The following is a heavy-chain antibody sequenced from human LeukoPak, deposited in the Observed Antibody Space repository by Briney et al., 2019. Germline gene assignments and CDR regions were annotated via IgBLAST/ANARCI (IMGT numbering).Heavy chain of an antibody. CDR1: GGSFSGYY. CDR2: INHSGST. J-gene: IGHJ4*02. D-gene: IGHD3-16*02. CDR3: VRGRGDDYVWGSYRRIYYFDY. Sequence: PSETLSLTCAVYGGSFSGYYWSWMRQPPGKGLEWIGEINHSGSTNYNPSLKSRVTISVDTSKNQFSLKLSSVTAADTAVYYCVRGRGDDYVWGSYRRIYYFDYWGQGTLVTVSS. V-gene: IGHV4-34*01.